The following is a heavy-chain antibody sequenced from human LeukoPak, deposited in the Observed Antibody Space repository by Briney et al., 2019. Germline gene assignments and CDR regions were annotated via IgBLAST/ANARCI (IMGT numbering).Heavy chain of an antibody. D-gene: IGHD1-1*01. CDR3: ARQNALLFDY. Sequence: SETLSLTCTVSGGSISSSSYYWGWIRQPPGKGLEWIGSIYYSGSTYYNPSLKSRVTISVDTSKNQFSLKLSSATAADTAVYYCARQNALLFDYWGQGTLATVSS. V-gene: IGHV4-39*01. CDR2: IYYSGST. CDR1: GGSISSSSYY. J-gene: IGHJ4*02.